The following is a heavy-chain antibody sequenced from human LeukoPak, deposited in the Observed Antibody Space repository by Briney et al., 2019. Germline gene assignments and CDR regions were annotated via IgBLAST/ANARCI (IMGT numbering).Heavy chain of an antibody. Sequence: GGSLRLSSAASGFTINNYAMNWVRQAPRKGLEWVSSISSRSTYINYADSVKGRFTISRDNAKNSLFLQMNSLRAEDTAVYYCVRDKGLGWFDPWGQGTLVTVSS. CDR1: GFTINNYA. J-gene: IGHJ5*02. CDR2: ISSRSTYI. V-gene: IGHV3-21*01. CDR3: VRDKGLGWFDP. D-gene: IGHD3/OR15-3a*01.